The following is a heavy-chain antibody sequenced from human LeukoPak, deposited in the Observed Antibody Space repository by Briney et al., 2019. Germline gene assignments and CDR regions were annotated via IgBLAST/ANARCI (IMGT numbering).Heavy chain of an antibody. CDR3: AKEGYSSSLLFDP. Sequence: GGSLRLSCAVSGFTFSSRWMHWVRQAPGKGLEWVSVSKDDGSSTSYADSVKGRFTVSRDNAKNMLYLQMNSLRAEDTAVYYCAKEGYSSSLLFDPWGQGTLVTVSS. J-gene: IGHJ5*02. D-gene: IGHD6-13*01. CDR2: SKDDGSST. V-gene: IGHV3-74*01. CDR1: GFTFSSRW.